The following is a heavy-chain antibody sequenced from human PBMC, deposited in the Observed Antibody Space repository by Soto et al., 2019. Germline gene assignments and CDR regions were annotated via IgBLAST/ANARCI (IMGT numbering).Heavy chain of an antibody. CDR2: ISPSGGKT. D-gene: IGHD1-26*01. J-gene: IGHJ4*02. CDR3: ARASGSYPSSHFDY. V-gene: IGHV1-46*01. CDR1: GYTFTRNY. Sequence: ASVKVSCKASGYTFTRNYVHWVRQAPGQGLEWMGVISPSGGKTNYAQKFQGRVTMTRDASTSTVYIKLSSLRSEDTAVYYCARASGSYPSSHFDYWGQGTMVTVYS.